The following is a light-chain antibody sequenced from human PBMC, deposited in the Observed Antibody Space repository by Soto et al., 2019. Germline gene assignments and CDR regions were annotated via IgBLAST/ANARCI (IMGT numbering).Light chain of an antibody. CDR3: AAWDDSLNGVV. CDR1: SSNIGSHT. Sequence: QSLLTQPPSASGTPGQRVTISCSGSSSNIGSHTVNWYQQLPGTAPRLLIYSNTQRPSGVPDRFSGSKSGTSASLAISGLQSEYEADYYCAAWDDSLNGVVFGGGTKLTVL. V-gene: IGLV1-44*01. J-gene: IGLJ2*01. CDR2: SNT.